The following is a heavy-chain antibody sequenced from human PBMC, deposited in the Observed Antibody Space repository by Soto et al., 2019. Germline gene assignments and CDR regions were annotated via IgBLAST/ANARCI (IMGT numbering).Heavy chain of an antibody. Sequence: SETLSLTCTVSGYSISSGYYWGWIRQSPGKGLEWIGSIYHSGSTYYNPSLKSRVIISVDTSKNQFSLKLSSVTAADTAVYYCARLAPIAAADGMDVWGQGTTVTVSS. CDR1: GYSISSGYY. CDR2: IYHSGST. CDR3: ARLAPIAAADGMDV. D-gene: IGHD6-13*01. J-gene: IGHJ6*02. V-gene: IGHV4-38-2*02.